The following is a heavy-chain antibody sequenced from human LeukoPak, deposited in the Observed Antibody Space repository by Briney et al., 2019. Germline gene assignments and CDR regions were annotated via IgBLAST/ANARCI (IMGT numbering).Heavy chain of an antibody. V-gene: IGHV3-23*01. Sequence: GGSLRLSCAASGFTFSSYAMSWVRQAPGKGLEWVSAISGSGGSTYYADSVKGRFTISRDNSKNTPYLQMNSLRAEDTAVYYCASFFTRNTMIVVVTYYWDQGTLVTVSS. D-gene: IGHD3-22*01. J-gene: IGHJ4*02. CDR3: ASFFTRNTMIVVVTYY. CDR2: ISGSGGST. CDR1: GFTFSSYA.